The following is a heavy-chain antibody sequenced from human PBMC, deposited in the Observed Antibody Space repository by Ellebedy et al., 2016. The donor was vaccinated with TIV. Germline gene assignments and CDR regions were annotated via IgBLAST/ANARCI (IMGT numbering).Heavy chain of an antibody. V-gene: IGHV3-30-3*01. CDR2: ISYDGSNK. J-gene: IGHJ3*02. Sequence: GESLKISCAASGFTFSSYAMHWVRQAPGKGLEWVAVISYDGSNKYYADSVKGRFTISRDNSKNTLYLQMNSLRAEDTAVYYCARGYSRGAFDIWGQGTMVTVSS. CDR1: GFTFSSYA. D-gene: IGHD6-13*01. CDR3: ARGYSRGAFDI.